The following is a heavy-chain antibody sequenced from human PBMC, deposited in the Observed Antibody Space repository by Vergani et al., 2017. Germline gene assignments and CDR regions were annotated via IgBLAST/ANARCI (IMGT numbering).Heavy chain of an antibody. D-gene: IGHD6-13*01. J-gene: IGHJ4*02. CDR1: GGSFSGYY. Sequence: QVQLQQWGAGLLKPSETLSLTCAVYGGSFSGYYWSWIRQPPGKGLESIGEINHSGSTNYNPSLKSRVTISVDTSKNQFSLKLSSVTAADTAVYYCARGHDSSSWYGVDYWGQGTLVTVSS. CDR2: INHSGST. CDR3: ARGHDSSSWYGVDY. V-gene: IGHV4-34*01.